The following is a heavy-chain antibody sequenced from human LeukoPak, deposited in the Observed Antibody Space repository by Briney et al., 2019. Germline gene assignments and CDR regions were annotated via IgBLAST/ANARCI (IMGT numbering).Heavy chain of an antibody. CDR3: ARGGYTAMVTGFDY. CDR2: IYYSGST. J-gene: IGHJ4*02. CDR1: GGSISSYY. Sequence: SETLSLTCTVSGGSISSYYWSWIRQPPGKGLEWIGYIYYSGSTNYNPSLKSRVTISVDTSKNQFSLKLSSVTAADTAVYYCARGGYTAMVTGFDYWGQGTLVTVSS. D-gene: IGHD5-18*01. V-gene: IGHV4-59*12.